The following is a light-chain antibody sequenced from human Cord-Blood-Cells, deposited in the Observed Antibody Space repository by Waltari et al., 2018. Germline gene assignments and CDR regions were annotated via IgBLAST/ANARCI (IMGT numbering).Light chain of an antibody. CDR1: SSDVGSYNL. V-gene: IGLV2-23*01. CDR2: EGS. Sequence: QSALTQPASVSGSPGQSITISCTGTSSDVGSYNLVSWYQQHPGKAPKLVIYEGSKRPSGVSNRFSGSKSGKTASLTISGLQAEDEADDYCCSYAGSSTWVFGGGTKLTVL. CDR3: CSYAGSSTWV. J-gene: IGLJ3*02.